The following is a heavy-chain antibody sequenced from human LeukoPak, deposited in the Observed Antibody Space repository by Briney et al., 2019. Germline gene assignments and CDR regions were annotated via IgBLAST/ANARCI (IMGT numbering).Heavy chain of an antibody. V-gene: IGHV4-39*01. CDR2: IYYSGST. CDR3: AVVPAAILENAFDI. J-gene: IGHJ3*02. CDR1: GGSISSSGYY. Sequence: PSETLSLTCIVSGGSISSSGYYWGWIRQSPGKGLEWIGSIYYSGSTYYNPSLKSRVTISVDTSKNQFSLKLSSVTAADTAVYYCAVVPAAILENAFDIWGQGTMVTVSS. D-gene: IGHD2-2*02.